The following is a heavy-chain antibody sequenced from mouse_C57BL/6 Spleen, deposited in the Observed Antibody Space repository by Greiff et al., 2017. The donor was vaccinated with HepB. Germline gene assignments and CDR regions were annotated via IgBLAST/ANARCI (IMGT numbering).Heavy chain of an antibody. Sequence: VQLQQSGPELVKPGASVKISCKASGYTFTDYYMNWVKQSHGKSLEWIGDINPNNGGTSYNQKFKGKATLTVDKSSSTAYMELRSLTSEDSAVYYCARSTVVDNWYFDVWGTGTTVTVSS. D-gene: IGHD1-1*01. CDR1: GYTFTDYY. V-gene: IGHV1-26*01. CDR3: ARSTVVDNWYFDV. CDR2: INPNNGGT. J-gene: IGHJ1*03.